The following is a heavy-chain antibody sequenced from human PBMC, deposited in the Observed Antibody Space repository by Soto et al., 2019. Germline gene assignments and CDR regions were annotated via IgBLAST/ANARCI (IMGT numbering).Heavy chain of an antibody. J-gene: IGHJ6*02. Sequence: SETLSLTCTVSGGSISSCGYYWSWIRQHPGKGLECIGYIYYSGSTYYNPSLKSRVTISVDTSKNQFSLKLSSVTAADTAVYYCARRSGYDFWSGYYTFYYYYGMDVWGQGTTVTVSS. V-gene: IGHV4-31*03. CDR3: ARRSGYDFWSGYYTFYYYYGMDV. D-gene: IGHD3-3*01. CDR1: GGSISSCGYY. CDR2: IYYSGST.